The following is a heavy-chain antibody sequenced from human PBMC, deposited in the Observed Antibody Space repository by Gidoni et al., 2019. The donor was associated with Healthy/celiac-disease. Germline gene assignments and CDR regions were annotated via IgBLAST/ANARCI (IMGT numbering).Heavy chain of an antibody. CDR2: ISSNGGST. D-gene: IGHD3-10*01. CDR1: GFTFSSYA. Sequence: EVQLVESGGGLVQPGGSLRLSCSASGFTFSSYAMHWVRQAPGKGLEYVSAISSNGGSTYYADSVKGRFTISRDNSKNTLYLQMSSLRAEDTAVYYCVKDFKVITAPFDYWGQGTLVTVSS. V-gene: IGHV3-64D*06. CDR3: VKDFKVITAPFDY. J-gene: IGHJ4*02.